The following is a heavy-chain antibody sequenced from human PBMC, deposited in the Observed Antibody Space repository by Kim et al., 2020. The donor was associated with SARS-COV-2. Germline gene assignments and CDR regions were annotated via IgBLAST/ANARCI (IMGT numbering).Heavy chain of an antibody. CDR3: ARGGFNFWSGYYVDY. CDR2: INAGNGNT. Sequence: ASVKVSCKASGYTFTSYAMHWVRQAPGQRLEWMGWINAGNGNTKYSQKFQGRVTITRDTSASTAYMELSSLRSEDTAVYYCARGGFNFWSGYYVDYWGQGTLVTVSS. D-gene: IGHD3-3*01. V-gene: IGHV1-3*01. CDR1: GYTFTSYA. J-gene: IGHJ4*02.